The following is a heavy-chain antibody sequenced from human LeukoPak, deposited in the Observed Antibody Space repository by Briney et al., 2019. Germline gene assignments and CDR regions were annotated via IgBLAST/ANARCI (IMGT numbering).Heavy chain of an antibody. Sequence: GGSLKLSCAASGFTFSNYNFYWVRQAPGKGLEWVSSISSTSSYIYYADSMKGRFTISRDNAKNSLYLQMNSLRAEDTAVYYCARALWSGPVYYGMDVWGQGTTVTASS. V-gene: IGHV3-21*01. CDR2: ISSTSSYI. D-gene: IGHD3-10*01. J-gene: IGHJ6*02. CDR1: GFTFSNYN. CDR3: ARALWSGPVYYGMDV.